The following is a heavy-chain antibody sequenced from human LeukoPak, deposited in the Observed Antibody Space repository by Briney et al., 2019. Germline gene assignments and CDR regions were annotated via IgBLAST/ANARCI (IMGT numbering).Heavy chain of an antibody. V-gene: IGHV3-74*01. CDR2: INTDGSST. Sequence: GSLRLSCAASGFTFSSYWMHWVRQAPGKGLVWVSRINTDGSSTSYADSVKGRFTTSRDNSKNTLYLQMNNLRPEDTAVYYCTKGQLWASGRAFDIWGQGTMVTVSS. CDR3: TKGQLWASGRAFDI. J-gene: IGHJ3*02. D-gene: IGHD3-16*01. CDR1: GFTFSSYW.